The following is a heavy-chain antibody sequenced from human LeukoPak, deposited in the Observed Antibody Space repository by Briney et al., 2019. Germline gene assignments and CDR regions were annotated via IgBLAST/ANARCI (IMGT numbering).Heavy chain of an antibody. CDR3: ARAHDAYHDISRDYFDY. Sequence: PSETLSLTCTVSGYSISSGYYWGWIRQPPGKGLEWIGSIYHSGSTYYNPSLKSRVTISVDTSKNQFSLKLSSVTAADTAVYYCARAHDAYHDISRDYFDYWGQGTLVTVSS. J-gene: IGHJ4*02. V-gene: IGHV4-38-2*02. CDR2: IYHSGST. D-gene: IGHD3-9*01. CDR1: GYSISSGYY.